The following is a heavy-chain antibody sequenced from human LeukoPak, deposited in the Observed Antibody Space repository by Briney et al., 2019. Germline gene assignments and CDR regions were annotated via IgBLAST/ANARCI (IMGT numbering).Heavy chain of an antibody. CDR3: ARGNSDAFDI. D-gene: IGHD4-23*01. CDR1: GFTFSSYW. Sequence: GGSLRLSCVASGFTFSSYWMNWVRQAPGKGLVWVSQINSDGSDTTYADSVKGRFTISRDNAKNTLYLQVNSLTAEDTAVYYCARGNSDAFDIWGQGTMVTVSS. J-gene: IGHJ3*02. CDR2: INSDGSDT. V-gene: IGHV3-74*01.